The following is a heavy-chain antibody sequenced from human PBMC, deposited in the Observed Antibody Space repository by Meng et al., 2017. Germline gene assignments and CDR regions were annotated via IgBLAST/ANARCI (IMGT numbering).Heavy chain of an antibody. CDR2: IITRSSDE. D-gene: IGHD1-7*01. CDR3: ARDGGNYDFDY. Sequence: GLWGAGGKRLGPLATLSRNALGYSFTYVYNHWVRPAPGQGLEWMGLIITRSSDENSAQKFQGRVTLTWDTYNYTAYMELGSLRSDDTAICYCARDGGNYDFDYWGQGTLVTVSS. V-gene: IGHV1-2*06. CDR1: GYSFTYVY. J-gene: IGHJ4*02.